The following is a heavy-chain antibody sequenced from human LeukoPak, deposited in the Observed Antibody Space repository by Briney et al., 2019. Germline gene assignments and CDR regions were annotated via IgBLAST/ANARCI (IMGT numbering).Heavy chain of an antibody. J-gene: IGHJ4*02. CDR1: GYTFTGYY. CDR2: INPNSGGT. V-gene: IGHV1-2*02. CDR3: ARGYYDSSGYYSVPEDY. D-gene: IGHD3-22*01. Sequence: GASVKVSCKASGYTFTGYYMHWVRQAPGQGLEWMGWINPNSGGTNYAQKFQGRVTMTRDTSISTAYMELSRLRSDDTAVYYCARGYYDSSGYYSVPEDYWGQGTLVTVSS.